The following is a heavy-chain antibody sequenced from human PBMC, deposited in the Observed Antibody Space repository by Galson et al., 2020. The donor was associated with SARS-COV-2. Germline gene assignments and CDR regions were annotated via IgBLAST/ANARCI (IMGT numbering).Heavy chain of an antibody. D-gene: IGHD1-26*01. V-gene: IGHV3-30*04. CDR3: ARDVSGGASDI. CDR1: GFTFTNYA. Sequence: GGSLRLSCAASGFTFTNYAIHWVRQAPGKGLEWVAVISHDGRIEVYADSVKGRFTISRDNSETMLFLQMDSLRADDTAVYYCARDVSGGASDIWGQGTMVTVSS. CDR2: ISHDGRIE. J-gene: IGHJ3*02.